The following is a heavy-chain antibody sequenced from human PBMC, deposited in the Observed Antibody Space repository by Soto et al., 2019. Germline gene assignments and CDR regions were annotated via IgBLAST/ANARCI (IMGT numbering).Heavy chain of an antibody. CDR3: AKDLGYSSPRYYFDY. Sequence: GESLKISCAASGFTFSSYAMSWVRQAPGKGLEWVSAISGSGGSTYYADSVKGRFTISRDNSKNTLYLQMNSLRAEDTAVYYCAKDLGYSSPRYYFDYWGQGTLVTVSS. CDR1: GFTFSSYA. D-gene: IGHD6-13*01. V-gene: IGHV3-23*01. CDR2: ISGSGGST. J-gene: IGHJ4*02.